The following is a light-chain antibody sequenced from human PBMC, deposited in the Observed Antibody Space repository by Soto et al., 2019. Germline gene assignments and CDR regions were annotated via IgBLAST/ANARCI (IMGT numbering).Light chain of an antibody. CDR2: DAS. CDR3: QQYQSYWT. V-gene: IGKV1-5*01. J-gene: IGKJ1*01. Sequence: DIQMTQSPSTLSASLRDRVTITCRASQSIGSRLAWYQQKPGKDPKLLMYDASTLESGVPSRFSGSGSGTEFTRTISSLQADDFATYYCQQYQSYWTFGEGTKVEIK. CDR1: QSIGSR.